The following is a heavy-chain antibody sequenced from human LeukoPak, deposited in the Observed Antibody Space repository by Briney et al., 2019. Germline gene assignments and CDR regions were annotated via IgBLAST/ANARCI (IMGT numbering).Heavy chain of an antibody. D-gene: IGHD3-10*01. CDR1: GFTFSSYD. V-gene: IGHV3-13*01. Sequence: GGSLRLSCATSGFTFSSYDMHWVRQATGKGLDWVSAIDIAGDTYYPGSVKGRFTVSRDNAKNSLYLQMNSLRAEDTALYYCAKDFGNYYGSGSSAFDYWGQGTLVTVSS. J-gene: IGHJ4*02. CDR3: AKDFGNYYGSGSSAFDY. CDR2: IDIAGDT.